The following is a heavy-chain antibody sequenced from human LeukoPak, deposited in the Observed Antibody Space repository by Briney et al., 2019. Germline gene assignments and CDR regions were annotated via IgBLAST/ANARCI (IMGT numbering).Heavy chain of an antibody. CDR2: ISSSSSTI. CDR1: GFTFSSYS. D-gene: IGHD1-26*01. J-gene: IGHJ4*02. CDR3: ARGGELLPFDY. V-gene: IGHV3-48*01. Sequence: GGSLRLSCAASGFTFSSYSMNWVRQAPGKGLERVSYISSSSSTIYYADSVKGRFTISRDNAKNSLYLQMNSLRAEDTAVYYCARGGELLPFDYWGQGTLVTVSS.